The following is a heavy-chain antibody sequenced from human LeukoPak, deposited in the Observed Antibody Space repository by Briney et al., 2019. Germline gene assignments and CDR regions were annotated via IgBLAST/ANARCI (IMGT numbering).Heavy chain of an antibody. CDR3: ARDRGYVSASPCDY. Sequence: ASVKVSCKASGYTFTSYYISWVRQAPGQGLEWMGWISAYNGKTNYAQKLQGRVTMTTDTSTSTSYMELRSLGSDDTAVYYCARDRGYVSASPCDYWGQGTLVTVSS. CDR1: GYTFTSYY. J-gene: IGHJ4*02. CDR2: ISAYNGKT. D-gene: IGHD5-12*01. V-gene: IGHV1-18*01.